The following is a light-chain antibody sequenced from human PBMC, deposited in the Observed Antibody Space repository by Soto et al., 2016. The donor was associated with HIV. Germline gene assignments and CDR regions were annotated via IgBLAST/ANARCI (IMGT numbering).Light chain of an antibody. CDR2: QDD. Sequence: SYELTQPPSVSVSPGQTASITCSGNKLGDKYTCWYHQKPGQSPVLVVYQDDKRPSEIPARFSGSNSGNTATLTITATQTMDEADYYCQAWDNGTVVFGGGTKLTV. CDR1: KLGDKY. V-gene: IGLV3-1*01. J-gene: IGLJ3*02. CDR3: QAWDNGTVV.